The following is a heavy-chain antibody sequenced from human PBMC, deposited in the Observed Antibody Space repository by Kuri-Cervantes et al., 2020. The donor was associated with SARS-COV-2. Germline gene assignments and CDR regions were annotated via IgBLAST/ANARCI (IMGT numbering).Heavy chain of an antibody. CDR1: GGSFSGYY. J-gene: IGHJ4*02. CDR2: INHSGST. Sequence: GSLRLSCAVYGGSFSGYYWSWIRQPPGKGLEWIREINHSGSTNDNPSLKSRVTISVDTSKNQFSLKLSSVTAANTAVYYCARGLRGVVPASITVDYWGQGTLVTVSS. CDR3: ARGLRGVVPASITVDY. V-gene: IGHV4-34*01. D-gene: IGHD2-2*01.